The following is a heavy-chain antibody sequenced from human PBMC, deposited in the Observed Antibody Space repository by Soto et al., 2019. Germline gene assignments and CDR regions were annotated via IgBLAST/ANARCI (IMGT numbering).Heavy chain of an antibody. D-gene: IGHD1-26*01. CDR2: INAGNGYP. V-gene: IGHV1-3*01. CDR3: ATTGSYFRWFKP. J-gene: IGHJ5*02. Sequence: QVQLVQSGPEVKKPGASVKISCRASGYSYPTYAFHWVRQAPGQRPEWMGWINAGNGYPKYSQNFQGRVTITRDTSANTAYMELDNLRSEDTAVYYCATTGSYFRWFKPWGQGTLVTVSS. CDR1: GYSYPTYA.